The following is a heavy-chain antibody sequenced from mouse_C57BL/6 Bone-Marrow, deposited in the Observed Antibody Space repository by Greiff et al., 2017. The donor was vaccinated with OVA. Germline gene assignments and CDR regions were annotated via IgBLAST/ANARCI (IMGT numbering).Heavy chain of an antibody. CDR2: IFPGSGST. V-gene: IGHV1-75*01. CDR3: ARFKFGGLYAMDY. J-gene: IGHJ4*01. Sequence: PGQGLEWIGWIFPGSGSTYYNERFKGKATLTVDTSSSTAYMLRSSLTSEDSAVYFCARFKFGGLYAMDYWGQGTSVTVSS.